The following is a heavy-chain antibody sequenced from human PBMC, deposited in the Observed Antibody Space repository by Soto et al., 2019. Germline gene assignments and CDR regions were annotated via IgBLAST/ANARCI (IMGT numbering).Heavy chain of an antibody. CDR3: ARSDSSDWHDAFDL. D-gene: IGHD6-25*01. Sequence: PGGSLRLSCASFGFIVSSNYMSLVRQAPGKGLEWVSVIYSGGSTYYADSVKDRFTISRDNSKNTLYLQMNSLRAVDTAVYYCARSDSSDWHDAFDLWGQGTMVTVSS. CDR2: IYSGGST. V-gene: IGHV3-66*01. J-gene: IGHJ3*01. CDR1: GFIVSSNY.